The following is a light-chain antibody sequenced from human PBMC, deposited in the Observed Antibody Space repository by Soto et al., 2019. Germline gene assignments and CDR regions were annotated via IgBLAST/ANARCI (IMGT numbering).Light chain of an antibody. CDR2: DAS. CDR3: QQRSNWPPALS. V-gene: IGKV3-11*01. CDR1: QSIRSF. J-gene: IGKJ4*01. Sequence: EMVLTQSPATLSLSPGETASLSCRASQSIRSFLAWYQHKPGQAPRLLIYDASNRATGIPARFSGSGSGTDFTLSISSLEPEDFAVYYCQQRSNWPPALSVGGGTKVDSK.